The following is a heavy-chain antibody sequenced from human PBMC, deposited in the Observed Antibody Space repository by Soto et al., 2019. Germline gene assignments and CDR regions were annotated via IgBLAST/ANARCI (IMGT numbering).Heavy chain of an antibody. V-gene: IGHV1-18*01. CDR3: SADLYARSGYSPFEY. D-gene: IGHD3-22*01. Sequence: GASVKASCKASGYTFTSYGISWVRQAPRQGLEWMGWINAGNGNTKYSQKFQGRVTITRATFASTAYMELTRLGSEDPACSYCSADLYARSGYSPFEYWGQGTLVPVSS. J-gene: IGHJ4*02. CDR2: INAGNGNT. CDR1: GYTFTSYG.